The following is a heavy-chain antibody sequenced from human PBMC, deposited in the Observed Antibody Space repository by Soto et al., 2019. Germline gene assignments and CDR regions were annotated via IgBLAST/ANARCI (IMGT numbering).Heavy chain of an antibody. J-gene: IGHJ6*02. Sequence: SETLSLTCTVSGGSISSSSYYWGWIRQPPGKGLEWIGSIYYSGSTYYNPSLKSRVTISVDTSKNQFSLKLSSVTAADTAVYYXASLYSYGAYYYYGMDVWGQGTTVTVSS. V-gene: IGHV4-39*01. CDR2: IYYSGST. CDR3: ASLYSYGAYYYYGMDV. D-gene: IGHD5-18*01. CDR1: GGSISSSSYY.